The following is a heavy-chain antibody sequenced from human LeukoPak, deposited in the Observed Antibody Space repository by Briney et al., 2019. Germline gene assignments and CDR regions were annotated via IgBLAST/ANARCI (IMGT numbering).Heavy chain of an antibody. J-gene: IGHJ5*02. V-gene: IGHV3-7*01. CDR2: IKQDGSEK. CDR1: GFTFSSYW. Sequence: GGSLRLSCAASGFTFSSYWMSWVRQAPGKGLEWVANIKQDGSEKYYVDSVKGRFTISRDNAKNSLYLQMNSLRAEDTAVYYCAGEKPYSGYDDWFDPWGQGTLVTVSS. CDR3: AGEKPYSGYDDWFDP. D-gene: IGHD5-12*01.